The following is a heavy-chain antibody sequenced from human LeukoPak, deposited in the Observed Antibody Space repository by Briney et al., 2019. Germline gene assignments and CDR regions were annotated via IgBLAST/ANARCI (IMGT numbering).Heavy chain of an antibody. J-gene: IGHJ3*02. CDR1: GFTFSSYS. CDR2: ISSSSSYI. D-gene: IGHD6-19*01. Sequence: GGSLRLSCAASGFTFSSYSMNWVRQAPGKGLEWVSSISSSSSYIYYADSVKGRFTISRDNAKNSLYLQMNSLRAEDTAVYYCARDPAGTRPWGAEALDIWGQGTMVTVSS. CDR3: ARDPAGTRPWGAEALDI. V-gene: IGHV3-21*01.